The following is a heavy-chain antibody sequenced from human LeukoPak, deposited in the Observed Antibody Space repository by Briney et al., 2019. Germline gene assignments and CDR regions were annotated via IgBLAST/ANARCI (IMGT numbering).Heavy chain of an antibody. CDR1: GGSFSGYY. Sequence: SETLSLTCAVYGGSFSGYYWSWIRQPPGKGLEWIGEINHSGSTNYNPSLKSRVTISVDTSKNQFSLKLSSVTAADTAVYYCARKGHTGRRSGSLWSDYYYYYMDVWGKGTTVTISS. V-gene: IGHV4-34*01. J-gene: IGHJ6*03. CDR3: ARKGHTGRRSGSLWSDYYYYYMDV. CDR2: INHSGST. D-gene: IGHD3-10*01.